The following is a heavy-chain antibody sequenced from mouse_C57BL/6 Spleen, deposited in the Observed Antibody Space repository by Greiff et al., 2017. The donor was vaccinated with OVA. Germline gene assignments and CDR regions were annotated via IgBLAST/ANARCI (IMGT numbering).Heavy chain of an antibody. CDR2: IDPETGGT. Sequence: VQLQESGAELVRPGASVTLSCKASGYTFTDYEMHWVKQTPVHGLEWIGAIDPETGGTAYNQKFKGKAILTADKSSSTAYMELRSLTSEDSAVYYCTSCGFAYWGQGTLVTVSA. CDR1: GYTFTDYE. CDR3: TSCGFAY. J-gene: IGHJ3*01. V-gene: IGHV1-15*01.